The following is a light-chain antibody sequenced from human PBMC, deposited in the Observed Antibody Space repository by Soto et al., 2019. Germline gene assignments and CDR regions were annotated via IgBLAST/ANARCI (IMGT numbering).Light chain of an antibody. J-gene: IGLJ3*02. CDR2: EVN. Sequence: QSVLTQPASVSGSPGQSITISCTGSSNNIGGYSLVSWYQQSPGKVPKLLIFEVNKRPSGVPDRFSGSKSATSASLAISGLRSEDEADYYCAAWDDSLSGRVFGGGTKLTVL. CDR3: AAWDDSLSGRV. V-gene: IGLV2-14*02. CDR1: SNNIGGYSL.